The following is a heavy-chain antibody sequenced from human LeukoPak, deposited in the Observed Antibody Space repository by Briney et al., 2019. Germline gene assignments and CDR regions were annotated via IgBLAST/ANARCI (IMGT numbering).Heavy chain of an antibody. CDR1: GFTITNAW. D-gene: IGHD4-17*01. CDR2: IKSGAEAGTT. Sequence: GGSLRLSCAASGFTITNAWMSWVRQAPGKGLEWVGRIKSGAEAGTTEYAAPVKGRFTISRDDSRNTLYLQMNGLKTEDTAMYYCATDGNTDYGPHIDYWGQGTLVTVSS. J-gene: IGHJ4*02. V-gene: IGHV3-15*01. CDR3: ATDGNTDYGPHIDY.